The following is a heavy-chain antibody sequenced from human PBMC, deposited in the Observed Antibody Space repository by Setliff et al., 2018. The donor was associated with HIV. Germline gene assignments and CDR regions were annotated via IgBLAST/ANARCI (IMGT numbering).Heavy chain of an antibody. J-gene: IGHJ4*02. Sequence: SETLSLTCTVSGGSISSGTYYWSWIRQHPGKGLEWIGYIYYSGSTYYNQSLKSRVTISVDTSRNQFSLKLISVTAADTAVYYCARDRSDYYNLPGYFDHWGQGTPVTVSS. CDR1: GGSISSGTYY. V-gene: IGHV4-31*03. D-gene: IGHD3-3*01. CDR2: IYYSGST. CDR3: ARDRSDYYNLPGYFDH.